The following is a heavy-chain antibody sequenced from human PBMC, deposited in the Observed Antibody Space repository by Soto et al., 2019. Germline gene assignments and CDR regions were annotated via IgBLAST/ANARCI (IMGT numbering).Heavy chain of an antibody. J-gene: IGHJ4*02. CDR2: MYNTGST. CDR1: GGSISGYH. CDR3: ARVWGYYFDD. Sequence: SETLSLTCTVSGGSISGYHWSWIRQPPGKGLEWIGYMYNTGSTVYNPSFKSRVTISVDTSKNQFSLKLSSVTAADTAVYYCARVWGYYFDDWGQGTLVTVSS. V-gene: IGHV4-59*01. D-gene: IGHD3-10*01.